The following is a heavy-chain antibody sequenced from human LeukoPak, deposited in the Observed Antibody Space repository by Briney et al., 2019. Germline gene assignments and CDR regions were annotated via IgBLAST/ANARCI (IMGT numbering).Heavy chain of an antibody. Sequence: PGGSLSLSCAASGFTFSSYAMSWVRQAPGKGLEWVSAISGSGGSTYYADSVKGRFTISRDNAKNSLYLETNSLRAEDTAVYYCARDRIGWLDYWGQGALVTVSS. CDR3: ARDRIGWLDY. J-gene: IGHJ4*02. V-gene: IGHV3-23*01. CDR1: GFTFSSYA. CDR2: ISGSGGST. D-gene: IGHD6-19*01.